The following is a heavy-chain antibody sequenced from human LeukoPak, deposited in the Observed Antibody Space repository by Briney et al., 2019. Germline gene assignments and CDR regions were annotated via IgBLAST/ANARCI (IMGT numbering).Heavy chain of an antibody. CDR3: AGGNYYYYYGMDV. CDR1: GFTFSSYG. CDR2: IWYDGSNK. V-gene: IGHV3-33*01. J-gene: IGHJ6*04. Sequence: PGGSLRLSCAASGFTFSSYGMHWVRQAPGKGLEWVAVIWYDGSNKYYADSVKGRFTISRDNSKNTLYLQMNSLRAEDTAVYYCAGGNYYYYYGMDVWGKGTTVTVSS.